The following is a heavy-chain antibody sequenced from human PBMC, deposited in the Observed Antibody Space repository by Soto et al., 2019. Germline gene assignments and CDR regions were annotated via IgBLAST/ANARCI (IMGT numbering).Heavy chain of an antibody. CDR2: IYYSGST. CDR1: GGSISSYY. D-gene: IGHD2-15*01. J-gene: IGHJ6*02. CDR3: ARLRIDCSGGSCYVHTYYYYGMDV. V-gene: IGHV4-59*08. Sequence: PSETLSLTCTVSGGSISSYYWSWIRQPPGKKLEWIGFIYYSGSTNYNPSLKSRVTISVDTSKNQLSLKLSSVTAADTAVYYCARLRIDCSGGSCYVHTYYYYGMDVWGQGTTVTVSS.